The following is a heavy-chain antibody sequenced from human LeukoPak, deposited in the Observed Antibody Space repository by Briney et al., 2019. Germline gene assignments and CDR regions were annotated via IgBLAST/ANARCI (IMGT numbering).Heavy chain of an antibody. D-gene: IGHD1-26*01. V-gene: IGHV1-2*02. CDR1: GHTFTDRY. J-gene: IGHJ4*03. CDR3: AKSWGEWGSPDL. Sequence: GASVKVSCRSSGHTFTDRYIHWVRQAPGQGLEWMGWIIPSSGGTTYAQNFQGRVTMTRDTSIATAFMELTRLTSDDTAVYYCAKSWGEWGSPDLWGQGTVVTVYS. CDR2: IIPSSGGT.